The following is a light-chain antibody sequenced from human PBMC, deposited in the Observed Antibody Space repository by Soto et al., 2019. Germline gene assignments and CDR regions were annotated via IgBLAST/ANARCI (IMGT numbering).Light chain of an antibody. CDR3: QQSFHTPYT. CDR1: QHINKN. CDR2: GAS. J-gene: IGKJ2*01. Sequence: GDSVTISCRASQHINKNLNWYQQKSGKAPNLLIYGASNFQSGVPSRFRGSGSGTDFTLAITDLQPEDFATYYCQQSFHTPYTFGHGTKLEI. V-gene: IGKV1-39*01.